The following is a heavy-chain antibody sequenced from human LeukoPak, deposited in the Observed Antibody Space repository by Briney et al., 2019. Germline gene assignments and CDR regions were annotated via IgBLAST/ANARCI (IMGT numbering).Heavy chain of an antibody. J-gene: IGHJ4*02. D-gene: IGHD5-24*01. CDR2: ISGSGANT. CDR3: AKDLGEMATHPGDY. V-gene: IGHV3-23*01. Sequence: GGSLRLSCAASGFTFTIYAMTWVRQAPGKGLEWVSAISGSGANTYYADCVKGRFTISRDNSKNTVYLQMNSLRVEDTAVYYCAKDLGEMATHPGDYWGQGTLVTVSS. CDR1: GFTFTIYA.